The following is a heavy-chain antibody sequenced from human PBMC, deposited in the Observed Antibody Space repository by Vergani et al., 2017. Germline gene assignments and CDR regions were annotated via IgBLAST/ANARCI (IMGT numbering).Heavy chain of an antibody. V-gene: IGHV3-64*01. CDR2: ISSNGGST. CDR3: ARESYDFWSGYYYFDY. J-gene: IGHJ4*02. CDR1: GFTFSSYA. Sequence: EVQLLESGGGLVQPGGSLRLSCAASGFTFSSYAMHWVRQAPGKGLEYVSAISSNGGSTYYAKSVKGRLTISRDNSKNTLYLQMGSLRAEAMAVYYCARESYDFWSGYYYFDYWGQGTLVTVSS. D-gene: IGHD3-3*01.